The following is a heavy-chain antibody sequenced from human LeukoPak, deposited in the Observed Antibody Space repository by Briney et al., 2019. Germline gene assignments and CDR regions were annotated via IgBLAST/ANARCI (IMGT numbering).Heavy chain of an antibody. CDR3: AKFLPTHIVVANYYFDY. V-gene: IGHV3-23*01. J-gene: IGHJ4*02. CDR1: GFTFSSYA. CDR2: ISGSGCST. D-gene: IGHD2-21*01. Sequence: GGSLRLSXAASGFTFSSYAMSWVRQAPGEGLEWVSAISGSGCSTYYADSVKGRFTISRDNSKKTLYLQMNSLRAEDTAVYYCAKFLPTHIVVANYYFDYWGQGTLVTVSS.